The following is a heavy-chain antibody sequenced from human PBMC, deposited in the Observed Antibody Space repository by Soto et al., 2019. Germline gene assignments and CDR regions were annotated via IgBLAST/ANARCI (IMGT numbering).Heavy chain of an antibody. J-gene: IGHJ4*02. CDR3: ARSEDIVVVVAAIGPGY. CDR2: INAGNGNT. D-gene: IGHD2-15*01. V-gene: IGHV1-3*01. Sequence: ASVKVSCKASGDTFTSYAMHWVRQAPGQRLEWMGWINAGNGNTKYSQKFQGRVTITRDTSASTAYMELSSLRSEDTAVYYCARSEDIVVVVAAIGPGYWGQGTLVTVSS. CDR1: GDTFTSYA.